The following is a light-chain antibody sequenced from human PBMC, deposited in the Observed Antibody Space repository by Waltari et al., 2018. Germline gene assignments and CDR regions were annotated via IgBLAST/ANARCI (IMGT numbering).Light chain of an antibody. Sequence: SYVLTQPPSASGAPGTTPTITCGGTNIGYYSLHWYPQRPGQAPVLVVHDDRDRPSGIPERFSGSTSGKSATLTITRVEAGDEADYYCQVWDSRSDHVVFGGGTKLTVL. V-gene: IGLV3-21*01. CDR2: DDR. CDR1: NIGYYS. J-gene: IGLJ2*01. CDR3: QVWDSRSDHVV.